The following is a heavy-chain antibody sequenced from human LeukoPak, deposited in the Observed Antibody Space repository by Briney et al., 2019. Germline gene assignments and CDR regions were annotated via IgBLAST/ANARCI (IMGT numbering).Heavy chain of an antibody. D-gene: IGHD3-16*01. V-gene: IGHV3-23*01. CDR2: ISGSGGST. Sequence: GGSLRLSCAASGFTFSSYAMRWVRQAPGKGLEWVSAISGSGGSTYYADSVKGRFTISRDNSKNTLYLQMNSLRAEDTAVYYCAKDSIYGGWGNAFDIWGQGTMVTVSS. J-gene: IGHJ3*02. CDR1: GFTFSSYA. CDR3: AKDSIYGGWGNAFDI.